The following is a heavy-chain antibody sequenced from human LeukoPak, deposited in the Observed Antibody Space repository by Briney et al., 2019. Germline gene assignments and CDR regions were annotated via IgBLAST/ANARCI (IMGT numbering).Heavy chain of an antibody. D-gene: IGHD6-19*01. CDR1: GFTFSSYG. V-gene: IGHV3-33*01. CDR2: IWYDGSNK. Sequence: GESLRLSCAASGFTFSSYGMHWVRQAPGKGLEWVAVIWYDGSNKYYADSVKGRFTISRDNSKNTLYLQMNSLRAEDTAVYYCARDLVAGTFSRGMDVWGQGTTVTVSS. CDR3: ARDLVAGTFSRGMDV. J-gene: IGHJ6*02.